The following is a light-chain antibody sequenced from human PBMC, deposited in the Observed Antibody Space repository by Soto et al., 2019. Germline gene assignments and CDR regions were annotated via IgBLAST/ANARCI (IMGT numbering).Light chain of an antibody. CDR1: NIGSKS. Sequence: SYELTQPPSVSVAPGQTARIYCGGNNIGSKSVHWYQQKAGQAPVLVVYDDNDRPSGIPERFSGSNSGNTATLTISRVEAGDEADYYCQVWHISSDHWVFGGGTQLTVL. V-gene: IGLV3-21*02. J-gene: IGLJ3*02. CDR3: QVWHISSDHWV. CDR2: DDN.